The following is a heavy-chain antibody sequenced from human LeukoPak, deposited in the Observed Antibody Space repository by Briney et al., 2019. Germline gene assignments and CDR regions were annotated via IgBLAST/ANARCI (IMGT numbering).Heavy chain of an antibody. CDR3: ARDLTAMAPQYYFDY. V-gene: IGHV1-46*03. CDR1: GYTFTSYN. CDR2: INPSGGST. Sequence: ASVKVSCKASGYTFTSYNMHWVRQAPGQRLEWMGIINPSGGSTSYAQKFQGRVTMTRDTSTSTVYMELSSLRSEDTAVYYCARDLTAMAPQYYFDYWGQGTLVTVSS. J-gene: IGHJ4*02. D-gene: IGHD5-18*01.